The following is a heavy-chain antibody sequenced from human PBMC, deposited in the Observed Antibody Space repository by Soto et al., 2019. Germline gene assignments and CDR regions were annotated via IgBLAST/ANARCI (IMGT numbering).Heavy chain of an antibody. CDR1: GGSISSYY. D-gene: IGHD6-19*01. J-gene: IGHJ4*02. CDR2: IYYSGST. V-gene: IGHV4-59*01. CDR3: AGLIAVAGTIAY. Sequence: SETLSLTCTVSGGSISSYYWSWIRQPPGKGLEWIGYIYYSGSTNYNPSLKSRVTISVDTSKNQFSLKLSSVTAADTAVYYCAGLIAVAGTIAYWGQGTLVTVSS.